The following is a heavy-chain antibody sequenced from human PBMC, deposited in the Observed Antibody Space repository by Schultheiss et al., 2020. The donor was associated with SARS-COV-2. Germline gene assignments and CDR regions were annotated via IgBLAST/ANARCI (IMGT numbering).Heavy chain of an antibody. J-gene: IGHJ4*02. CDR1: GFTFSSYG. CDR3: AKDKKVAGTMTLPFDY. CDR2: ISYDGSNK. D-gene: IGHD6-19*01. V-gene: IGHV3-30*18. Sequence: GESLKISCAASGFTFSSYGMHWVRQAPGKGLEWVAVISYDGSNKYYADSVKGRFTISRDNSKNTLYLQMNSLRAEDTAVYYCAKDKKVAGTMTLPFDYWGQGTLVTVSS.